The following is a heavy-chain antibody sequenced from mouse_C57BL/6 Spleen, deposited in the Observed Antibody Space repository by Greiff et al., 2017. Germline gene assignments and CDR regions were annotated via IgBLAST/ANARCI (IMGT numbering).Heavy chain of an antibody. CDR3: ARGATVVAEACHY. J-gene: IGHJ2*01. V-gene: IGHV1-19*01. CDR1: RYTFTDYY. D-gene: IGHD1-1*01. Sequence: EVQLQQSGPVLVKPRASVQMCCKAPRYTFTDYYMNRETQSHGKSLEWIGVITPYNGGTSYNQKFKGKATLTVDKSSSSAYMELNSLTSEDSAVYYCARGATVVAEACHYCVHGSTPTVSS. CDR2: ITPYNGGT.